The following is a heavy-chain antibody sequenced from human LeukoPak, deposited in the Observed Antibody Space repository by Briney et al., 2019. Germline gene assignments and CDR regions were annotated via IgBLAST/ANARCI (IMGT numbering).Heavy chain of an antibody. CDR1: GGSFSGYY. J-gene: IGHJ4*02. CDR3: ASERRYSTSWYRRFGDY. CDR2: INHVGST. D-gene: IGHD6-13*01. V-gene: IGHV4-34*01. Sequence: SETLSLTCAVYGGSFSGYYWSWIRQPPGKGLEWIGQINHVGSTKYNPSLTSRVTISVDTSKSQFSLKLNSVTAADTAVYYCASERRYSTSWYRRFGDYWGQGTLVTVSS.